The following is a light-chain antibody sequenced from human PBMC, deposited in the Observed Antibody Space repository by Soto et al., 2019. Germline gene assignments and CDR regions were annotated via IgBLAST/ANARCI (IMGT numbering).Light chain of an antibody. CDR3: CSFVDGTTV. J-gene: IGLJ2*01. V-gene: IGLV2-23*01. CDR1: SSDVGSYDL. Sequence: QSALTQPASVSGSPGQSITISCTGTSSDVGSYDLVSWYQQHPGKAPKLMIYEGSERPSGISYRFSGSKSGNTASLTISGHQDEDEDDYYFCSFVDGTTVFGGGTKVTVL. CDR2: EGS.